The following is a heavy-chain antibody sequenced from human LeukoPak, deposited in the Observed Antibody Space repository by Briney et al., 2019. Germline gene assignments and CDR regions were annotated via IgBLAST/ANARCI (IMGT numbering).Heavy chain of an antibody. J-gene: IGHJ4*02. V-gene: IGHV1-2*02. D-gene: IGHD2-21*02. Sequence: ASVKVSCKASGYTFTGYYMHWVRQAPGQGLEWMGWISPNSGGTNYAQKFQGRVTVTRDTSISTTYMELSRLRSDDTAVYYCARDTLPTQHIVVVTAGYWGQGTLVTVSS. CDR2: ISPNSGGT. CDR1: GYTFTGYY. CDR3: ARDTLPTQHIVVVTAGY.